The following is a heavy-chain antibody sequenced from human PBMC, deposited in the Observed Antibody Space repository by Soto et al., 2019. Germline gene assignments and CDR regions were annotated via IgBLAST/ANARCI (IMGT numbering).Heavy chain of an antibody. CDR2: ISYDGINE. D-gene: IGHD2-2*01. CDR3: ARDLGYCTSTRCYSSQGPLDY. V-gene: IGHV3-30-3*01. CDR1: GFIFSSA. J-gene: IGHJ4*02. Sequence: GGSLRLSCAVSGFIFSSALHWVRQAPGKGLEWVAVISYDGINENYSDSVKGRFTISRDNSKNTLYLHMNSLRPEDTAVYYCARDLGYCTSTRCYSSQGPLDYWGQGTLVTVSS.